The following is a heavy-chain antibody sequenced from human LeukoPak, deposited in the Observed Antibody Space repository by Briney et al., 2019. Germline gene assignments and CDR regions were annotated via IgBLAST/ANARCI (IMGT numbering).Heavy chain of an antibody. Sequence: SQTLSLTCAISGDSVSSNGAAWNWIRQSPSRGLEWLGRTYYRSKWYNDYAVSVKSRITINPDTSKNQFSLQLNSVTPEDTAVYYCAAAYCSSTSCYALTWFDPWGQGTLVTVSS. V-gene: IGHV6-1*01. CDR1: GDSVSSNGAA. J-gene: IGHJ5*02. CDR2: TYYRSKWYN. D-gene: IGHD2-2*01. CDR3: AAAYCSSTSCYALTWFDP.